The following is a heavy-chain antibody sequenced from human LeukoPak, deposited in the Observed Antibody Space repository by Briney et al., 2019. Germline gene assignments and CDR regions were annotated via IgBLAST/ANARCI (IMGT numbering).Heavy chain of an antibody. Sequence: SGPTLVKPTQTLTLTCTFSGLSLSTSGVGVGWIRQPPGKALEWLALIYWNDDKRYSPSLKSRLTITKDTSKNQVVLTMTNMDPVDTATYYCAHSLGTGGEYYDSSGYSPNAFDIWGQGTMVTVSS. V-gene: IGHV2-5*01. J-gene: IGHJ3*02. CDR3: AHSLGTGGEYYDSSGYSPNAFDI. CDR1: GLSLSTSGVG. CDR2: IYWNDDK. D-gene: IGHD3-22*01.